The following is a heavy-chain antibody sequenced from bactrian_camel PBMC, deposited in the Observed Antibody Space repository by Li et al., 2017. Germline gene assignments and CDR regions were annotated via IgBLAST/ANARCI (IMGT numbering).Heavy chain of an antibody. Sequence: VQLVESGGGLVRPGGSLRLSCAPSGFIFSGYWMYWVRQAPGKGPEWVATINNSGRTTYIADMLKGRFTISRDNDRNTVSLQMDRLKPEDTAVYYCAARLRVESARFGTPRPDDFLYWGQGTQVTVS. CDR2: INNSGRTT. J-gene: IGHJ6*01. D-gene: IGHD7*01. V-gene: IGHV3S1*01. CDR1: GFIFSGYW. CDR3: AARLRVESARFGTPRPDDFLY.